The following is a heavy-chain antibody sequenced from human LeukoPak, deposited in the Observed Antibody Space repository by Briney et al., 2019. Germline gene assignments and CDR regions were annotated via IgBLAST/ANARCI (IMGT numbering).Heavy chain of an antibody. V-gene: IGHV4-59*01. Sequence: SETLSLTCTVSGGSISSYYWIWLRQPPGKGLEWIGYIYYSGSTNYNPSLKSRVTISVDTSKNQFSLKLSSVTAADTAVYYCARVSDSSGSRRFYYYGMDVWGQGTTVTVSS. J-gene: IGHJ6*02. CDR2: IYYSGST. CDR3: ARVSDSSGSRRFYYYGMDV. CDR1: GGSISSYY. D-gene: IGHD3-22*01.